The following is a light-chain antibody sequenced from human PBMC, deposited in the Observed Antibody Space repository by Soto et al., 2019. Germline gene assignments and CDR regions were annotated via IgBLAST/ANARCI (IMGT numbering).Light chain of an antibody. CDR2: GAS. J-gene: IGKJ5*01. CDR3: QQRSNWPPIT. V-gene: IGKV3-15*01. Sequence: EIVMTQSPATLSVSPGERATLSCRASQSVSSNLAWYQQKPGQAPRLLIYGASTRATGIPARFSGSGSGTDFTLTISRLEPEDFAVYYCQQRSNWPPITVGQGTRLEIK. CDR1: QSVSSN.